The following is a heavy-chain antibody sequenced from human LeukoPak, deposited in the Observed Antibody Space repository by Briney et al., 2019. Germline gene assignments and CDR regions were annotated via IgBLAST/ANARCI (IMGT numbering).Heavy chain of an antibody. CDR2: ISYDGTNK. Sequence: PGGSLRLSCAASGFTFSSYGMHWVRQAPGKGLEWVALISYDGTNKYHADSVKGRFTISRDNSKNTLFLQMNSLRPEDTAVYYCAKAGVDWATFGYWGQGTLVTVSS. V-gene: IGHV3-30*18. J-gene: IGHJ4*02. CDR1: GFTFSSYG. D-gene: IGHD3-9*01. CDR3: AKAGVDWATFGY.